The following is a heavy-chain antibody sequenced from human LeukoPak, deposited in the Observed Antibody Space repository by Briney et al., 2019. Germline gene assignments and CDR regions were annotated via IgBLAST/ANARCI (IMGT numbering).Heavy chain of an antibody. CDR3: AKDRSIGTYYTFDH. J-gene: IGHJ4*02. CDR2: ISASGVMT. Sequence: GGSLRLSCAPSRFTFTNYAMTWVRQAPGKGLEWVSCISASGVMTYYADSVKGRFTVSRDNSKNSLYLQMSSLTAADTAVYYCAKDRSIGTYYTFDHWGQGTLVTVSS. V-gene: IGHV3-23*01. CDR1: RFTFTNYA. D-gene: IGHD1-26*01.